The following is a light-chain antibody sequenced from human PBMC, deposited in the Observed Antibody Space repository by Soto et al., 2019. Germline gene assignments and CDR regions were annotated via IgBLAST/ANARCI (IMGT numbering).Light chain of an antibody. CDR2: DVS. J-gene: IGLJ1*01. CDR3: SSYTSSSTV. Sequence: QSALTQPASVSGSPGQSITISCTGTSSDVGGYNYVSWYQQHPGKAPKLMIYDVSNRPSGVSNRFSGSKSGNTASRTISGLQAEDEADYYCSSYTSSSTVFGTGTKVTVL. CDR1: SSDVGGYNY. V-gene: IGLV2-14*01.